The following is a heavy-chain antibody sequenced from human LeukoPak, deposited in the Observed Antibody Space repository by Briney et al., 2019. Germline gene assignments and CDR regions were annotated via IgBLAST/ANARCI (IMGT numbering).Heavy chain of an antibody. CDR3: ADSSSPYYFDY. Sequence: GSLRLSCAASGFTFDDYAMHWVRQPPGKGLEWIGYIYTSGSTNYNPSLKSRVTISVDTSKNQFSLKLSSVTAADTAVYYCADSSSPYYFDYWGQRTLVTVSS. V-gene: IGHV4-4*09. CDR1: GFTFDDYA. J-gene: IGHJ4*02. CDR2: IYTSGST. D-gene: IGHD6-6*01.